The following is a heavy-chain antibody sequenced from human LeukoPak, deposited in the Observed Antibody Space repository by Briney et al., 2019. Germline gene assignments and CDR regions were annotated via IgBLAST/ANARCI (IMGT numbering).Heavy chain of an antibody. V-gene: IGHV3-23*01. CDR3: AKDLDIVATITGN. J-gene: IGHJ4*02. D-gene: IGHD5-12*01. CDR2: VSGSGGST. Sequence: GGSLRLSCAASGFTFSSYAMSWVRQAPGKGLEWVSGVSGSGGSTYYADSVKGRFTISRGNSKNTLYLQMNSLRAEDTAVYYCAKDLDIVATITGNWGQGTLVTVSS. CDR1: GFTFSSYA.